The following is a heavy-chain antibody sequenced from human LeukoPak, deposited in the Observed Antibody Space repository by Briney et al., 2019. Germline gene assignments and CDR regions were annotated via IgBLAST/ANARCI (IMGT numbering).Heavy chain of an antibody. CDR3: ARLRVNSGIERQYYFDY. V-gene: IGHV5-51*01. J-gene: IGHJ4*02. D-gene: IGHD3-10*01. CDR2: IYPGDSDT. CDR1: GYSFTSYW. Sequence: GESLKISCKGSGYSFTSYWIGWVRQMPGKGLEWMGIIYPGDSDTRYSPSFQGQVTISADKSISTAYLQWSSLKASDTAMYYCARLRVNSGIERQYYFDYWGQGTLVTVSS.